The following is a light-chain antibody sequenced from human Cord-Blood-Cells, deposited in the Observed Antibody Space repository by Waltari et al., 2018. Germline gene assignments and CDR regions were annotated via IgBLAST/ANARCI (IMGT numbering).Light chain of an antibody. J-gene: IGLJ1*01. CDR2: KDS. CDR3: QSADSSGTYV. CDR1: ALPKQY. Sequence: SYELTQPPSVSVSPGQTARITCSGDALPKQYAYWYQQKPGQGPVLVIYKDSERPSGIPERFSGSSSGTKVTLTISGVQAEDDADYYCQSADSSGTYVFGTGTKVTVL. V-gene: IGLV3-25*03.